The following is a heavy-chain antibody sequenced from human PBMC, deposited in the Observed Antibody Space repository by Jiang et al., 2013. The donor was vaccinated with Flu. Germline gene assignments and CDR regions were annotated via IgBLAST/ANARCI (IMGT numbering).Heavy chain of an antibody. CDR2: YYSAGTT. CDR3: ATGYSRPGPRGTYYYEGLGL. CDR1: GGSISGHYSGAFTSRYY. V-gene: IGHV4-61*08. J-gene: IGHJ6*02. Sequence: GPGLVKPSETLSLNCTVSGGSISGHYSGAFTSRYYWAWIRQSPGKGLEWIGYYYSAGTTKYNPSFESRLTLSVDSSRKRFTLSLTSLTAADSAVYYCATGYSRPGPRGTYYYEGLGLWGQGTRVSVSS. D-gene: IGHD3-10*01.